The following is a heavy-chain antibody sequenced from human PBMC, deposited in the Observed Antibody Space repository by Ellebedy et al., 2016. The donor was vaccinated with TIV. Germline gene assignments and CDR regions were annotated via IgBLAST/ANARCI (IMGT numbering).Heavy chain of an antibody. Sequence: MPSETLSLTCTVSGGSISSYFWNWIRQPPGKGLEWIGYTHYSGSTIYNPSLKSRVTISEDTSKNQFSLKLSSVTAADTAVYYCARHGSQGYSGYDVDGWFDPWGQGTLVTVSS. D-gene: IGHD5-12*01. J-gene: IGHJ5*02. CDR3: ARHGSQGYSGYDVDGWFDP. V-gene: IGHV4-59*08. CDR2: THYSGST. CDR1: GGSISSYF.